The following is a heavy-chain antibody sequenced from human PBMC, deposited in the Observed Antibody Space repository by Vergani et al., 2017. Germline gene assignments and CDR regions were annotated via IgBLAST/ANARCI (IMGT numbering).Heavy chain of an antibody. V-gene: IGHV3-21*01. Sequence: VQLVESGGGLVKPGGSLRLSCAASGFTFSSYSMNWVRQAPGKGLEWVSSISSSSSYIYYADSVKGRFTISRDNAKNSLYLQMNSLRAEDTAVYYCARGCSGGSCYYYYYYMDVWGKWTTVTVSS. CDR1: GFTFSSYS. CDR2: ISSSSSYI. CDR3: ARGCSGGSCYYYYYYMDV. D-gene: IGHD2-15*01. J-gene: IGHJ6*03.